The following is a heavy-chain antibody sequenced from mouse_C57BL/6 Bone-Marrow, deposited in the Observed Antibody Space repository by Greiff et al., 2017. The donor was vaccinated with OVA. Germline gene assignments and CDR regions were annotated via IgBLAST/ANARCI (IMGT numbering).Heavy chain of an antibody. CDR1: GYTFTSYW. CDR3: ARETTVVATEFDV. J-gene: IGHJ1*03. D-gene: IGHD1-1*01. CDR2: IDPSDSYT. V-gene: IGHV1-50*01. Sequence: QVQLQQPGAELVKPGASVKLSCKASGYTFTSYWMQWVKQRPGQGLEWIGEIDPSDSYTNYNQKFKGKATLTVDTSSSTAYMQLSSLTSEDSAVYYCARETTVVATEFDVWGTGTTVTVSS.